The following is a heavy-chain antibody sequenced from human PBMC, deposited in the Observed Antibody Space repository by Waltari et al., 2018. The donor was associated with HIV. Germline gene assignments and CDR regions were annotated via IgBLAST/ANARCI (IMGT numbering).Heavy chain of an antibody. J-gene: IGHJ4*02. Sequence: QLQLQESGPGLVTPSETMSLPCTVSGGSISSSSYYWGWIRKPPGKGLEWIGSIYYSGSTYYNPSLKSRVTISVDTSKNQFSLKLSSVTAADTAVYYCARHSLTYYYDSSGYSVAFDYWGQGTLVTVSS. CDR1: GGSISSSSYY. D-gene: IGHD3-22*01. CDR3: ARHSLTYYYDSSGYSVAFDY. CDR2: IYYSGST. V-gene: IGHV4-39*01.